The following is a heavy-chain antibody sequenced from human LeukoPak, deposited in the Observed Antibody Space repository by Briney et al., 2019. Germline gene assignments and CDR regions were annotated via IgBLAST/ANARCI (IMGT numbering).Heavy chain of an antibody. V-gene: IGHV3-33*01. D-gene: IGHD3-10*01. CDR1: GFIFSSYG. CDR2: IWYDGSNK. CDR3: ARDGPTAGGMDV. Sequence: GGSLRLSCAASGFIFSSYGMHWGRQAPGKGLEWVAVIWYDGSNKYYADSVKGRFTISRDNSKNTLYLQMNSLRAEDTAVYYCARDGPTAGGMDVWGQGTTVTVSS. J-gene: IGHJ6*02.